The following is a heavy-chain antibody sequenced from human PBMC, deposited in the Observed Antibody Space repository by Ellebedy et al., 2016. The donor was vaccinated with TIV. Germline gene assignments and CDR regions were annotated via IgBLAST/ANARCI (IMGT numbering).Heavy chain of an antibody. CDR2: LSDNGVIT. CDR3: ARDPVGVGPAFDI. CDR1: GLTFSSHA. J-gene: IGHJ3*02. D-gene: IGHD4-23*01. Sequence: GESLKISCAASGLTFSSHAMSWVRQAPGKGLEWVSALSDNGVITKYADSVKGRFTISRDNSKNTLSLQMNSLRAEDTAVYYCARDPVGVGPAFDIWGQGTIVTVSS. V-gene: IGHV3-23*01.